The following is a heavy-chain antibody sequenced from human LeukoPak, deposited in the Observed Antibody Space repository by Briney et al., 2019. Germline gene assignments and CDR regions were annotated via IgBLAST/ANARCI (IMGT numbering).Heavy chain of an antibody. D-gene: IGHD1-26*01. CDR1: GFTVSSNY. Sequence: GGSLRLSCAASGFTVSSNYMSWVRQAPGKGLEWVSVIYSGGSTYYADSVKGRFTISRDNSKNTLYLQMNSLRAEDTAVSYCARDEVGATSDYWGQGTLVTVSS. V-gene: IGHV3-66*02. CDR3: ARDEVGATSDY. CDR2: IYSGGST. J-gene: IGHJ4*02.